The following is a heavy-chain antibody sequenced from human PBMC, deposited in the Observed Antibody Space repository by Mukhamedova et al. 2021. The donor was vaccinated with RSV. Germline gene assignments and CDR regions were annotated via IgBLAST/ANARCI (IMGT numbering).Heavy chain of an antibody. D-gene: IGHD3-16*02. Sequence: KTDGGTTDYAAPVKGRFTISRDDSKTTLYLQMNSLKIEDTAVYYCTTRLRAFVGIIVSREAYWGQGTLVTVSS. V-gene: IGHV3-15*01. CDR3: TTRLRAFVGIIVSREAY. J-gene: IGHJ4*02. CDR2: KTDGGTT.